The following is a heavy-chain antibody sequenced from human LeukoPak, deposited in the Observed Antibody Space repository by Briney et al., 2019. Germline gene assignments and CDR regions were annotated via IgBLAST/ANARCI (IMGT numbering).Heavy chain of an antibody. J-gene: IGHJ4*02. CDR1: GFTFSNYA. V-gene: IGHV3-23*01. D-gene: IGHD4/OR15-4a*01. CDR2: IRGSGGGT. CDR3: AKDAGLGASPVDH. Sequence: AGGSLRLSCEAFGFTFSNYAMSWVRQAPGKGLGWVSAIRGSGGGTYYTDSVKGRFTISRDNSKNTLYLQMNSLRADDTAVYFCAKDAGLGASPVDHWGRGTLVTVSS.